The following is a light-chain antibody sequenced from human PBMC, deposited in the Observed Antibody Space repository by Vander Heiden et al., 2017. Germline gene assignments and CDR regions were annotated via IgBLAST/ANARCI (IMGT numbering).Light chain of an antibody. V-gene: IGKV3-20*01. J-gene: IGKJ3*01. CDR3: QQYDSAPLT. CDR2: AAS. CDR1: QRVSSSY. Sequence: EIALTQFPGTLSMSPGERATLSGRASQRVSSSYLAWYQQKPGKAPRLLIYAASSRATGIPDRFSGSGSGTDFTLTISRLEPEDVAMYYCQQYDSAPLTFGAGTRVDIK.